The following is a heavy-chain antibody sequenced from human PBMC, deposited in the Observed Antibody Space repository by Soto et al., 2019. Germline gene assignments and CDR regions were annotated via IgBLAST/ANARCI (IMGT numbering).Heavy chain of an antibody. D-gene: IGHD3-10*01. CDR2: ISAYNGNT. J-gene: IGHJ6*02. V-gene: IGHV1-18*04. Sequence: QVQLVQSGAEVKKPGASVKVSCKASGYTFTSYGISWVRQAPGQGLEWMGWISAYNGNTNYAQKLQGRVTMTTDTSTSTAYMELRSLGSDDTAVYYCAREKLFRVRGSYGMDVWGQGTTVTVSS. CDR1: GYTFTSYG. CDR3: AREKLFRVRGSYGMDV.